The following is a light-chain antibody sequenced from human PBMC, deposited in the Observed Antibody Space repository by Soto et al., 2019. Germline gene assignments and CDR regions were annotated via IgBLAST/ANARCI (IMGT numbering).Light chain of an antibody. CDR3: ATWDDSLIGLV. Sequence: QSVLTQPPSASATPGQRITISCSGSSSNIGDNTVNWYQQLPGTAPKLLIYSNNQRPSDVPDRFSGSKSGTSASLAIRDLRSEDEADYYCATWDDSLIGLVFGGGTKVTVL. CDR2: SNN. J-gene: IGLJ3*02. V-gene: IGLV1-44*01. CDR1: SSNIGDNT.